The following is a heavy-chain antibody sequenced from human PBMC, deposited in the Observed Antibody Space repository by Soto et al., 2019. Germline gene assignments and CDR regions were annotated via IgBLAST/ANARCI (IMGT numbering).Heavy chain of an antibody. Sequence: SETLSLTCAVYSGSFSGYYWSWIRQPPGKGLEWIGEINHSGSTNYNPSLKSRVTIPVDTSKNQFSLKLSSVTAADTAVYYCAGGGSIVVATRRLMDVWGKGTTVTVSS. V-gene: IGHV4-34*01. CDR2: INHSGST. CDR1: SGSFSGYY. CDR3: AGGGSIVVATRRLMDV. J-gene: IGHJ6*03. D-gene: IGHD3-22*01.